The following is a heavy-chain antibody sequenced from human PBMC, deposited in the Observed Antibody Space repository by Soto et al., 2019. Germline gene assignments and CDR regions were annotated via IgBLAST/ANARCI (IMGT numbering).Heavy chain of an antibody. CDR1: GYTFTSYG. D-gene: IGHD3-16*02. Sequence: ASVKVSCKASGYTFTSYGISWVRQAPGQGLEWMGWISAYNGNTNYAQKLQGRVTMTTDTSTSTAYMELRSLRSDDTAVYYCARGWGITFGGVSVMPYNWFDPWGQGTLVTVSS. V-gene: IGHV1-18*04. CDR3: ARGWGITFGGVSVMPYNWFDP. CDR2: ISAYNGNT. J-gene: IGHJ5*02.